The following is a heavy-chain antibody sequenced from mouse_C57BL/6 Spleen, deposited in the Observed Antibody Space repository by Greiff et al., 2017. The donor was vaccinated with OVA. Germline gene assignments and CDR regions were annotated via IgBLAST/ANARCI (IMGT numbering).Heavy chain of an antibody. CDR3: VRRDYGRSGCFAY. Sequence: EVKLLESGGGLVQPTGSLKLSCAASGFSFNTYAMTWVRQAPGKGLEWVARIRSKSNYYATSYADSGKDRITISRDDSDSMLYLQMNNMRTEDTAMYYSVRRDYGRSGCFAYWGQGTLVTVSA. D-gene: IGHD1-1*01. CDR2: IRSKSNYYAT. V-gene: IGHV10-1*01. J-gene: IGHJ3*01. CDR1: GFSFNTYA.